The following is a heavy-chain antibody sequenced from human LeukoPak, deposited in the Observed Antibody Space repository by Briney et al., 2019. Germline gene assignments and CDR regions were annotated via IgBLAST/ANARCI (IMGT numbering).Heavy chain of an antibody. Sequence: GGSLRLSCTASGFTFSNFWMGWVRQAPGKGLEWVANIKQDETEKFYLGSVKGRFTTSRDNAKNSLYLQMNSLRVEDTAVYYCAKEGRSLQTYWGQGTLVTVSS. CDR2: IKQDETEK. D-gene: IGHD5-24*01. CDR3: AKEGRSLQTY. V-gene: IGHV3-7*03. CDR1: GFTFSNFW. J-gene: IGHJ4*02.